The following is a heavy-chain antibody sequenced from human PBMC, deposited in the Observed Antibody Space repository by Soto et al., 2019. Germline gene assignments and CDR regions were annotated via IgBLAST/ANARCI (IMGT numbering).Heavy chain of an antibody. V-gene: IGHV3-30-3*01. CDR2: ISYDGSNK. D-gene: IGHD1-26*01. CDR3: ARVFLLGATDFDY. Sequence: GGSLRLSCAASGFTFSSYAMHWVRQAPGKGLEWVAVISYDGSNKYYADSVKGRFTISRDNSKNTLYLQMNSLRAEDTAVYYCARVFLLGATDFDYWGQGTLVTVSS. CDR1: GFTFSSYA. J-gene: IGHJ4*02.